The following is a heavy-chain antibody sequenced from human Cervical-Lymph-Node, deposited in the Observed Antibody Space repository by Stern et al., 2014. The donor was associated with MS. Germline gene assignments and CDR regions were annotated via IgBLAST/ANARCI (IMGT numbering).Heavy chain of an antibody. Sequence: QVQLVESGAEVKKPGSSVRVSCKASGGTFSSYAISWVRQAPGQGLEWMGGIITIFGTANYAQKFQGRVTITADDATSTAYMEVSSLRSEDTAVYYCASSVGELTPEAVWGQGTTVTVFS. V-gene: IGHV1-69*01. CDR2: IITIFGTA. CDR1: GGTFSSYA. J-gene: IGHJ6*02. D-gene: IGHD3-10*01. CDR3: ASSVGELTPEAV.